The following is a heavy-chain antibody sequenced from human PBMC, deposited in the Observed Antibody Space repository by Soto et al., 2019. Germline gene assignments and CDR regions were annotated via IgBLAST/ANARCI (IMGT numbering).Heavy chain of an antibody. CDR2: ISSSSSYI. CDR3: ARGGYDSRRFDF. J-gene: IGHJ4*01. CDR1: GFTFSSFS. V-gene: IGHV3-21*01. Sequence: PGGSLRLSCAASGFTFSSFSMNWVRQAPGKGLEWVSSISSSSSYIYYADSVKGRFTIYRDNAKNSLYLQMNSRRAEDTAVYSCARGGYDSRRFDFWGLGTLVTVSS. D-gene: IGHD3-22*01.